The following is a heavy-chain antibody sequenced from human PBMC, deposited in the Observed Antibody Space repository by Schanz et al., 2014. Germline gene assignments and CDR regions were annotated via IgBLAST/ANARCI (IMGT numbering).Heavy chain of an antibody. D-gene: IGHD1-26*01. CDR1: GFTLSNYA. CDR2: LSEGGGGT. CDR3: ARGGSGSHYRLDY. V-gene: IGHV3-23*04. Sequence: EVQLVQSGGGLVQPGGSLRLSCAASGFTLSNYAMSWVRQAPGKGLEWVSALSEGGGGTHYADSVKGRFTISRDNSKNTLYLQMNSLRPEDTAVYYCARGGSGSHYRLDYWGQGTLVTVSS. J-gene: IGHJ4*02.